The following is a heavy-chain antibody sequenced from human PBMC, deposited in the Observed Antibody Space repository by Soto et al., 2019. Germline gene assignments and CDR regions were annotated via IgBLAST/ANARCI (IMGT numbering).Heavy chain of an antibody. J-gene: IGHJ6*02. CDR1: GGTFSSYA. V-gene: IGHV1-2*02. D-gene: IGHD2-2*01. CDR3: ARDARRVVPSAIRHYYDYGMDV. Sequence: QVQLVQSGAEVKKPGSSVKVSCKASGGTFSSYAISWVRQAPGQGLEWMGGIIPNSGGTNYAQKFQGRVTMTRDTSISTAYMELSRLRSGATGVYYCARDARRVVPSAIRHYYDYGMDVWGQGTTVTVSS. CDR2: IIPNSGGT.